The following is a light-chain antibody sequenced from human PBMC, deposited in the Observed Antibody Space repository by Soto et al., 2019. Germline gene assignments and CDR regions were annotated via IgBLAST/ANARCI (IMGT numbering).Light chain of an antibody. CDR3: QQYYSYST. CDR2: DAS. V-gene: IGKV1-5*01. J-gene: IGKJ3*01. CDR1: QKIHNY. Sequence: DLQMTQSPSTLSASAGDRVTITCRASQKIHNYVAWYQQKPGKAPKLLICDASTLESGVPSRFSGSVFGTEFTLTISSLQPDDIATYYCQQYYSYSTFGPGTKV.